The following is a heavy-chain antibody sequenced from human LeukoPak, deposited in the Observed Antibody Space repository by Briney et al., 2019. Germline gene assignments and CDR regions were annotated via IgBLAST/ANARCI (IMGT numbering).Heavy chain of an antibody. CDR3: ARGGDSSGWYGYYYYGMDV. CDR2: IFHSGST. Sequence: SETLSLTCTVSGGSISSSSYYWGWIRQPPGKGLEWIGSIFHSGSTNYNPSLKSRVTISVDTSKNQFSLKLSSVTAADTAVYYCARGGDSSGWYGYYYYGMDVWGQGTTVTVSS. J-gene: IGHJ6*02. V-gene: IGHV4-39*07. D-gene: IGHD6-19*01. CDR1: GGSISSSSYY.